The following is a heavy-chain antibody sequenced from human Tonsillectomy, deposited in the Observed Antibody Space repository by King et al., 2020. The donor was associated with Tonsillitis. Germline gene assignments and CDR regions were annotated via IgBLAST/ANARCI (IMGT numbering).Heavy chain of an antibody. Sequence: VQLVESGGGVVQPGRSLRLSCAASGFIFSNYTMHWVRQTPGKGLEWVAVISSDGSNKYYANSVKGRFTISRDNSKKTLYLRMNSLRAEDTAVYYCATLLVYSGSYYTNWFDPWGQGTLVTVSS. CDR3: ATLLVYSGSYYTNWFDP. V-gene: IGHV3-30-3*01. CDR2: ISSDGSNK. D-gene: IGHD3-10*02. CDR1: GFIFSNYT. J-gene: IGHJ5*02.